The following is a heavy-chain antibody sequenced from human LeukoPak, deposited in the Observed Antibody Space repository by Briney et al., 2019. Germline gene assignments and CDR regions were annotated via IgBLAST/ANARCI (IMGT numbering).Heavy chain of an antibody. CDR1: GVSISNYY. J-gene: IGHJ6*02. V-gene: IGHV4-59*01. Sequence: SETLSLTCTVSGVSISNYYWSWIRQPPGKGLEWIGYIYYSGSTNYNPSLKSRVTISVDTSKNQFSLNLSSVTAADTAMYYCARDRSPEGYYDSSHWDYYHGMDVWGQGTTVTVSS. CDR3: ARDRSPEGYYDSSHWDYYHGMDV. CDR2: IYYSGST. D-gene: IGHD3-22*01.